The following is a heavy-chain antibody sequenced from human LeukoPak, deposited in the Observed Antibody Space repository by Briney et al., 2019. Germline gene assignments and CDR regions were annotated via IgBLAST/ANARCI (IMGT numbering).Heavy chain of an antibody. J-gene: IGHJ6*03. Sequence: SETLSLTCAVYGGSFSGYYWSWIRQPPGKGLEWIGEINHSGSTNYNPSLKSRVTISVDTSKNQFSLKLSPVTAPETPVYYCARGGPYSSSLYYYYYMDVWGKGTTVTVSS. V-gene: IGHV4-34*01. D-gene: IGHD6-6*01. CDR1: GGSFSGYY. CDR2: INHSGST. CDR3: ARGGPYSSSLYYYYYMDV.